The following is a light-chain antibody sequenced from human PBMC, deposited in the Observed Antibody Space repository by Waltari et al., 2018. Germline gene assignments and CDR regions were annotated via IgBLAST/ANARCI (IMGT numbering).Light chain of an antibody. V-gene: IGKV3-15*01. CDR1: QSIARN. CDR2: GAS. J-gene: IGKJ2*01. Sequence: EVLMTQSPATLSVSPGERATLSCRASQSIARNLAWYQQKPGQAPRLLIYGASTRATDVPDRCSGSGSGTEFTLTISSLQSEDFAVYYCQQYNNWRTFGQGTKLEIK. CDR3: QQYNNWRT.